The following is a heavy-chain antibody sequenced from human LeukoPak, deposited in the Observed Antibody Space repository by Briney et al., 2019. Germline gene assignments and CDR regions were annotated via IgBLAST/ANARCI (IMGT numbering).Heavy chain of an antibody. CDR2: IYTSGST. V-gene: IGHV4-61*02. CDR3: ARADIAGAGWFDP. Sequence: SETLSLTCTVSGGSISSGSYYWSWIRQPARKGLEWIGRIYTSGSTNYNPSLKSRVTISVDKSKNQFSLNLKSVTAADTAVYYCARADIAGAGWFDPWGQGTLVTVSS. J-gene: IGHJ5*02. D-gene: IGHD2-15*01. CDR1: GGSISSGSYY.